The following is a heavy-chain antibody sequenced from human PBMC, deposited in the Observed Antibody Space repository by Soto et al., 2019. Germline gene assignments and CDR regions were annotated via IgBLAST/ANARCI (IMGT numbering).Heavy chain of an antibody. CDR1: GGSISSSSYY. D-gene: IGHD3-22*01. CDR2: IYYSGST. Sequence: QLQLQESGPGLVKPSETLSLTCTVSGGSISSSSYYWGWIRQPPGKGLEWIGSIYYSGSTYYNPSLQRHVTRSGDPSKSQVSSTLGSVTAADTAVSYCASHLHDSSGYYYWESPFDYWGQGTLVTVSS. CDR3: ASHLHDSSGYYYWESPFDY. V-gene: IGHV4-39*01. J-gene: IGHJ4*02.